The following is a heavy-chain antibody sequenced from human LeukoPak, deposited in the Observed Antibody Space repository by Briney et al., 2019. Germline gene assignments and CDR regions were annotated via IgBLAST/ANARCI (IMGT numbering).Heavy chain of an antibody. Sequence: GGSLRLSCAASGFTFSSYSMNWVRLAPGKGLEWVSAISGSGGSTYYADSVKGRFTISRDNSKNTLYLQMNSLRAEDTAVYYCAKEQVGATSSPPFDYWGQGTLVTVSS. V-gene: IGHV3-23*01. D-gene: IGHD1-26*01. CDR1: GFTFSSYS. CDR2: ISGSGGST. J-gene: IGHJ4*02. CDR3: AKEQVGATSSPPFDY.